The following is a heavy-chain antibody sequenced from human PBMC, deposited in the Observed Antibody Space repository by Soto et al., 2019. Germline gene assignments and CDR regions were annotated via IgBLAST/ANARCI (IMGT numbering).Heavy chain of an antibody. CDR3: AKEWYSSQTYYYYYMDV. D-gene: IGHD6-13*01. CDR1: GFTFSSYS. V-gene: IGHV3-48*01. Sequence: GGSLRLSCAASGFTFSSYSMNWVRQAPGKGLEWVSYISSSSSTIYYADSVKGRFTISRDNAKNSLYLQMNSLRAEDTAVYYCAKEWYSSQTYYYYYMDVWGKGTTVTVSS. CDR2: ISSSSSTI. J-gene: IGHJ6*03.